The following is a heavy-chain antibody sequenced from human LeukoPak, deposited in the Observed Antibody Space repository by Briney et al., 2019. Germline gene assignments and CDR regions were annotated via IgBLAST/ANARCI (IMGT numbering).Heavy chain of an antibody. CDR3: ASDKRSTAGNWFDP. J-gene: IGHJ5*02. D-gene: IGHD1-14*01. V-gene: IGHV1-2*06. CDR1: GYTFTDYY. Sequence: ASVKVSCXASGYTFTDYYIHWVRRAPGQGLEWMGRINPNSGGTNYAQRFQGRVTVTRDTSISTAYMELSTLRSDDAAVYYCASDKRSTAGNWFDPWGQGTLVTVSS. CDR2: INPNSGGT.